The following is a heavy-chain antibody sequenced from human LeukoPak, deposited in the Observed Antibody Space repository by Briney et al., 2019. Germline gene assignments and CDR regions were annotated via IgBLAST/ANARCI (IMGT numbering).Heavy chain of an antibody. J-gene: IGHJ6*02. CDR2: ISSSGGST. Sequence: GGSLRLSCAASGFTFSSYAMSWVRQAPGKGLEWVSAISSSGGSTYYADSVKGRFTISRDNSKNTLYLQMNSLRAEDTAVYYCARDRAVAGTQPYGMDVWGQGTTVTVSS. D-gene: IGHD6-19*01. V-gene: IGHV3-23*01. CDR1: GFTFSSYA. CDR3: ARDRAVAGTQPYGMDV.